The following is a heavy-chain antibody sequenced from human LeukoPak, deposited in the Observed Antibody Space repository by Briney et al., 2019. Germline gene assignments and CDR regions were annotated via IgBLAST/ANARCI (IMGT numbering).Heavy chain of an antibody. CDR3: AKVSESTHFDY. Sequence: GGSLRLPCAASGFTFDDYAMHWVRQAPGKGLEWVSGISWNSGSIGYADSVKGRFTISRDNAKNSLYLQMNSLRAEDTALYYCAKVSESTHFDYWGQGTLVTVSS. CDR2: ISWNSGSI. V-gene: IGHV3-9*01. CDR1: GFTFDDYA. J-gene: IGHJ4*02.